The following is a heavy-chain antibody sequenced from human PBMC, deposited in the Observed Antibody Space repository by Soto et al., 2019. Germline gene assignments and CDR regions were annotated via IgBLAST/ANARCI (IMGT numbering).Heavy chain of an antibody. CDR3: ARRVVVVVAATKNYYFDY. V-gene: IGHV4-39*01. D-gene: IGHD2-15*01. CDR2: IYYSGST. CDR1: GGSISSSSYY. Sequence: SETLSLTCTVSGGSISSSSYYWGWIRQPPGKGLEWIGSIYYSGSTYYNPSLKSRVTISVDTSKNQFPLKLSFVTAADTAVYYCARRVVVVVAATKNYYFDYWGQGTLVTVSS. J-gene: IGHJ4*02.